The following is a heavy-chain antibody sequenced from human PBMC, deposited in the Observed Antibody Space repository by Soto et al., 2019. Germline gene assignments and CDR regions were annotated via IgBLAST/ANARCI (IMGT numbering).Heavy chain of an antibody. J-gene: IGHJ6*02. Sequence: GGSLRLSCAASGFTFSSYGMHCVRQAPGKGLEWVAVIWYDGSNKYYADSVKGRFTISRDNSKNTLYLQMNSLSAEDTAVYYCARDTTVTTTRIFFYYYYGMDVWGQGTTVTVSS. CDR2: IWYDGSNK. CDR3: ARDTTVTTTRIFFYYYYGMDV. CDR1: GFTFSSYG. D-gene: IGHD4-4*01. V-gene: IGHV3-33*01.